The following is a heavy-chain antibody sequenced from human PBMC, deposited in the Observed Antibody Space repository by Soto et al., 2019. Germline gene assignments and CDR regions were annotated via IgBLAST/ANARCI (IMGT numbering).Heavy chain of an antibody. D-gene: IGHD3-10*01. Sequence: EVQLLQSGGGVVPPGGSLRLACATSGFTFNTYPMTWVRQAPGKGLEWVSSISSTAGRTSLYADSVKGRFAISRDFSDNPVYLQMNNLRVDDKAVYFCAKGVLSFHYGMEVWGQGTTVTVSS. CDR2: ISSTAGRTS. V-gene: IGHV3-23*01. CDR1: GFTFNTYP. J-gene: IGHJ6*02. CDR3: AKGVLSFHYGMEV.